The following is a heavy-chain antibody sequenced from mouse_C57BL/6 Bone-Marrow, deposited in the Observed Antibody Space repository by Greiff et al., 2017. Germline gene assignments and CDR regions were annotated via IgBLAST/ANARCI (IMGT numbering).Heavy chain of an antibody. CDR3: ARGYYDSWFAY. V-gene: IGHV1-26*01. J-gene: IGHJ3*01. Sequence: EVQLQQSGPELVKPGASVKISCKASGYTFTDYYMNWVKQSHGKSLEWIGDINPNNGGTSYNQKFKGKATLTVDKSSNTAYLQLSSLTSEDTAVYYCARGYYDSWFAYWGQGTLVTVSA. CDR2: INPNNGGT. D-gene: IGHD2-4*01. CDR1: GYTFTDYY.